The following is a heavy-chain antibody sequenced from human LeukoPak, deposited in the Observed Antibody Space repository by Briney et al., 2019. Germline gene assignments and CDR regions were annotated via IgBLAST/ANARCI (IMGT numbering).Heavy chain of an antibody. Sequence: SLKVSCKASGGTFSSYAISWVRQAPGQGLEWMGGIIPIFGTANYAQKFQGRVTITADESTSTAYMELSSLRSEDTAAYYCASTLIPRYCSGGSCYGYYYYMDVWGKGTTVTVSS. V-gene: IGHV1-69*13. D-gene: IGHD2-15*01. CDR2: IIPIFGTA. J-gene: IGHJ6*03. CDR1: GGTFSSYA. CDR3: ASTLIPRYCSGGSCYGYYYYMDV.